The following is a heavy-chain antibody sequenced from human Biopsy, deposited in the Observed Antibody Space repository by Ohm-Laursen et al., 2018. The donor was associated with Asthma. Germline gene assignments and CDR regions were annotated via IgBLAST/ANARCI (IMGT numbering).Heavy chain of an antibody. CDR1: GRHFGSYN. J-gene: IGHJ4*02. V-gene: IGHV3-30-3*01. CDR2: ITFDGSTQ. CDR3: LRDTLGYYFDI. D-gene: IGHD6-13*01. Sequence: SLRLSCAASGRHFGSYNMHWARQAPGKGLEWVAVITFDGSTQHYGDSVKGRFTISRDNSKNMLFLQMNSLRTEDTAVYYCLRDTLGYYFDIWGQGTQVTVSS.